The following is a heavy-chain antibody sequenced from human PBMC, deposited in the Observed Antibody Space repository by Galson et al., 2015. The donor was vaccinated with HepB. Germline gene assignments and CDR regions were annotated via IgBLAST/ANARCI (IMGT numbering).Heavy chain of an antibody. Sequence: SLRLSCAASGFTFSSCWMHWVRQVPGKGLVWVARINGDGRSTTYADSVKGRFTISRDNAKSTLYLQVNSLRAEDTAVYYCARIRSGDLNDYWGQGTLVTVSS. V-gene: IGHV3-74*01. CDR1: GFTFSSCW. D-gene: IGHD2-21*02. CDR2: INGDGRST. CDR3: ARIRSGDLNDY. J-gene: IGHJ4*02.